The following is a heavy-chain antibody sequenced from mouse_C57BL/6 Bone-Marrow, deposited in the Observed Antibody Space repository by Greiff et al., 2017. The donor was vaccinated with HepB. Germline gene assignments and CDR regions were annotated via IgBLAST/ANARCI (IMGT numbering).Heavy chain of an antibody. CDR1: GYTFTSYW. CDR2: IYPSDSET. Sequence: QVQLQQPGAELVRPGSSVKLSCKASGYTFTSYWMDWVKQRPGQGLEWIGNIYPSDSETHYNQKFKDKATLTVDKSSSTAYMQLSSLTSEDSAVYYCARRGASRGDYWGQGTTLTVSS. CDR3: ARRGASRGDY. V-gene: IGHV1-61*01. J-gene: IGHJ2*01.